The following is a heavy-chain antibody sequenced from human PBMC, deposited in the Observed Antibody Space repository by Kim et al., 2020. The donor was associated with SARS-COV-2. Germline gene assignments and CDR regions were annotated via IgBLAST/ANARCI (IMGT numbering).Heavy chain of an antibody. CDR2: SYI. Sequence: SYIYYAEYGTGRCTISRDNAKNSLYLQMNSLRAEETAGYYCARDPSYSSSPWGQGTLVTVSS. CDR3: ARDPSYSSSP. V-gene: IGHV3-21*01. D-gene: IGHD6-6*01. J-gene: IGHJ5*02.